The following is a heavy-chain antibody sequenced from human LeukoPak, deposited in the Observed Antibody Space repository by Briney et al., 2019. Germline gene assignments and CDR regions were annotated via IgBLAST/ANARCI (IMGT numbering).Heavy chain of an antibody. CDR1: GFTFSSYA. CDR2: ISGSGGNT. V-gene: IGHV3-23*01. D-gene: IGHD2-15*01. J-gene: IGHJ4*02. Sequence: GGSLRLSCAASGFTFSSYAMSWVRQAPGEGLEWVSIISGSGGNTYYADSVKGRFTISRDNSKNTLYLQMNSLRAEDTAVYYCARRLSGRVESWGQGTLVTVSS. CDR3: ARRLSGRVES.